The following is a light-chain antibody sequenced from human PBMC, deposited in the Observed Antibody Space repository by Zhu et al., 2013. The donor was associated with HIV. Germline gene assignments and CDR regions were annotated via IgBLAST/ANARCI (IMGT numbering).Light chain of an antibody. CDR2: GAS. CDR3: QKYNSAPQT. Sequence: DIQMTQSPSSLSASVGDRVTITCRASQDIITYLAWYQQRPGKVPKLLIYGASTLQSGIPSRFSGSGSGTDFTLTISNLQPEDVATYYCQKYNSAPQTFGQGTKVEIK. CDR1: QDIITY. V-gene: IGKV1-27*01. J-gene: IGKJ1*01.